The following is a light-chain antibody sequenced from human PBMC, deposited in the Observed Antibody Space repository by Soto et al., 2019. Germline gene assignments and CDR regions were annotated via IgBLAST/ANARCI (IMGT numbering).Light chain of an antibody. J-gene: IGKJ1*01. CDR3: QQRSNSPRT. CDR1: QNIRKY. Sequence: IGLTQSPATLSLSPGKRATLSCGASQNIRKYLIWSQQKPGQAPRLLIYDVSNRATGIPARFSGSGSGTDFTLTISSLQPEDFAVYYCQQRSNSPRTFGQGTKVEIK. V-gene: IGKV3-11*01. CDR2: DVS.